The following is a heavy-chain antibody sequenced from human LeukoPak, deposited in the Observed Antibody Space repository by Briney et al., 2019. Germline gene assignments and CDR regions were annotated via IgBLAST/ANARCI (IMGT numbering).Heavy chain of an antibody. Sequence: GGSLRLSCAASGFTFSSSAMHWVRQASGKGLEWVGRIRSKANSYATAYAASVKGRFTISRDDSKNTAYLQMNSLKTEDTAVYYCTTMVGATTYWGQGTLVTVSS. D-gene: IGHD1-26*01. V-gene: IGHV3-73*01. CDR3: TTMVGATTY. J-gene: IGHJ4*02. CDR2: IRSKANSYAT. CDR1: GFTFSSSA.